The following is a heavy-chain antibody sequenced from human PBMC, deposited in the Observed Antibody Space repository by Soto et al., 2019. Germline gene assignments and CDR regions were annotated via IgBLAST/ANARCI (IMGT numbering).Heavy chain of an antibody. Sequence: PSETLSLTCAVSGGSISSSNWWSWVRQPPGKGREWIGEIYHSGSTYSNPSLKSRVTISVDTSNNQLSLKLRSVTAADTAVYYCARHDGFSSGWIFDYWGHGTLVTVSS. D-gene: IGHD6-19*01. J-gene: IGHJ4*01. CDR1: GGSISSSNW. CDR2: IYHSGST. V-gene: IGHV4-4*02. CDR3: ARHDGFSSGWIFDY.